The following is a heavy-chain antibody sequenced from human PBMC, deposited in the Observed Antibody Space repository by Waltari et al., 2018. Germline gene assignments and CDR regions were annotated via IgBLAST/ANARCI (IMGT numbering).Heavy chain of an antibody. CDR3: IKETNPGGVDV. Sequence: EMQLVESGVDLVQPGRSLTPYCEASGFPPHSYAMSWVRQAPGRGLEWVSGIYWNSDRIDYGDSVKGRFTISRDNAKNSLYLQMNSLRPEDTAFYYCIKETNPGGVDVWGQGTTVTVTS. CDR1: GFPPHSYA. J-gene: IGHJ6*02. V-gene: IGHV3-9*02. CDR2: IYWNSDRI.